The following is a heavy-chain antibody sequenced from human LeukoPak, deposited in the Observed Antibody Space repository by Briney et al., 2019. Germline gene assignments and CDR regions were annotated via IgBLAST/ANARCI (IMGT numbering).Heavy chain of an antibody. D-gene: IGHD5-24*01. CDR3: AAVTRWLGNDY. Sequence: PGGSLRLSCAASGFTFSSYEMNWVRQAPGKGLEWVSYISSSGSTIYYADSVKGRFTISRDNAKNSLYLQMNSLRAEDTAVYYCAAVTRWLGNDYWSQGTLVTVSS. J-gene: IGHJ4*02. CDR2: ISSSGSTI. V-gene: IGHV3-48*03. CDR1: GFTFSSYE.